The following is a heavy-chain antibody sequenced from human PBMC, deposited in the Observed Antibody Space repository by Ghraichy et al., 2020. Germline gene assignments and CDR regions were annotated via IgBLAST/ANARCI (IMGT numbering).Heavy chain of an antibody. CDR3: AKGYYDSSGSVIDY. V-gene: IGHV3-23*01. CDR1: GFTFSNYA. Sequence: GGSLRLSCAASGFTFSNYAMSWVRQAPGKGLEWVSGVSGSGGSTYYADSVKGRFTISRDNSKNTLYLQMNSLRAEDTAVYYCAKGYYDSSGSVIDYWGQGTLVTVSS. J-gene: IGHJ4*02. D-gene: IGHD3-22*01. CDR2: VSGSGGST.